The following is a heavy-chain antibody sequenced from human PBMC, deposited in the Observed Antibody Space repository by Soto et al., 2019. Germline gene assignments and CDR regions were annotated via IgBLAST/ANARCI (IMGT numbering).Heavy chain of an antibody. CDR2: ISSSSTYI. CDR3: ARDASRHWQQLQQGGLDY. V-gene: IGHV3-21*01. Sequence: GGSLRLSCAASGFTFSDYSMKWVRQAPGKGLEWVSSISSSSTYIFYADSVKGRFTISKDNAKNSLYLQMNSLRAEDTAVYYCARDASRHWQQLQQGGLDYWGQGTLVTVSS. D-gene: IGHD6-13*01. J-gene: IGHJ4*02. CDR1: GFTFSDYS.